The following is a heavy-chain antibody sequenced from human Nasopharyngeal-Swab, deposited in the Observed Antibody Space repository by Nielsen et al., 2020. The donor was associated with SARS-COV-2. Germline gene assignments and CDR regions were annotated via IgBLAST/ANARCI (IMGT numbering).Heavy chain of an antibody. CDR2: VSYRGST. Sequence: SETLSLTCTVSGGSITSTSHYWGWIRQPPGKGLEWIGCVSYRGSTYHNPSLKSRVTVSVGTSKNQFSLKLTSLTAADTAVYYCAGDGAYSGYDWTYWGQGTLVTVSS. D-gene: IGHD5-12*01. CDR1: GGSITSTSHY. J-gene: IGHJ4*02. CDR3: AGDGAYSGYDWTY. V-gene: IGHV4-39*07.